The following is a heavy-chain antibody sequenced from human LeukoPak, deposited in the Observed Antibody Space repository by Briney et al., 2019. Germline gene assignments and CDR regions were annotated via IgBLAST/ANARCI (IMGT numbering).Heavy chain of an antibody. CDR1: GFTFSSYW. J-gene: IGHJ4*02. Sequence: GGSLRLSCAASGFTFSSYWMHWVRQAPGKGLVWVSRINSDGSSTSYADSVKGRFTISRDNAKNTLYLQMNSLRAEDTAVYYCARVTDCTNGVCFDVADYWGQGSLVTVSS. D-gene: IGHD2-8*01. CDR2: INSDGSST. CDR3: ARVTDCTNGVCFDVADY. V-gene: IGHV3-74*01.